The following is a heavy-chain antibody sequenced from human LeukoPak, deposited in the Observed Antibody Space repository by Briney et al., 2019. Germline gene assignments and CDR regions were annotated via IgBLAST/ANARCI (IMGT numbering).Heavy chain of an antibody. CDR3: AKDYCTGTNCYGDY. J-gene: IGHJ4*02. CDR2: VSAGGGST. Sequence: GGSLRLSCAASGFTFSNYAMTWVRQAPGKGLEWVSAVSAGGGSTYYADSVKGRFTISRDNSKSTLYLQMNSLRAEDTAPYYCAKDYCTGTNCYGDYWGQGTLVTVSS. D-gene: IGHD2-2*01. CDR1: GFTFSNYA. V-gene: IGHV3-23*01.